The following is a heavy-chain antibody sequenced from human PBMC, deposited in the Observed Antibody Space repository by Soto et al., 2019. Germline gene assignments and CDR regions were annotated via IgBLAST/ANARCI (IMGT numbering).Heavy chain of an antibody. CDR3: ARERVTPPSASYGKCAS. V-gene: IGHV4-34*01. Sequence: PSETLSLTCAVYGGSFSDSYWTCIRQTPGKGLEWIGEVNHSGSTKYNPALKSRCTIFVDTSKSHLSLTLNSVTSADTAVSYCARERVTPPSASYGKCASWGQVTLVTVSA. CDR1: GGSFSDSY. D-gene: IGHD5-18*01. J-gene: IGHJ5*02. CDR2: VNHSGST.